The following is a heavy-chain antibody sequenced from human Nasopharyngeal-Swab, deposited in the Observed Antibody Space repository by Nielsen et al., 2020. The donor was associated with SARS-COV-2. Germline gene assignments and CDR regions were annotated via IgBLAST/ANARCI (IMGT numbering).Heavy chain of an antibody. D-gene: IGHD2-2*03. Sequence: VCLAPRIGVLWVGFIRSKAYGGTTEYAASVKGRFTISRDDSKSIAYLQMNSLKTEDTAVYYCTSPGYCSSTSCYPDNWFDPWGQGTLVTSPQ. CDR3: TSPGYCSSTSCYPDNWFDP. J-gene: IGHJ5*02. CDR2: IRSKAYGGTT. V-gene: IGHV3-49*02.